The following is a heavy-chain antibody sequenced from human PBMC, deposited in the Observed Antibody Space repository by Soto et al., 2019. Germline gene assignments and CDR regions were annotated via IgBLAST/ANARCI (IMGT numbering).Heavy chain of an antibody. CDR2: INPNSGGT. Sequence: GASVKVSCKASGYTFTGYYMHWVRQAPGQGLEWMGWINPNSGGTNYAQKFQGWVTMTRDTSISTAYMELSRLRSDDTAVYYCARADYYDSSGYKRYHYYGMDVWGQGTTVTVSS. V-gene: IGHV1-2*04. J-gene: IGHJ6*02. D-gene: IGHD3-22*01. CDR1: GYTFTGYY. CDR3: ARADYYDSSGYKRYHYYGMDV.